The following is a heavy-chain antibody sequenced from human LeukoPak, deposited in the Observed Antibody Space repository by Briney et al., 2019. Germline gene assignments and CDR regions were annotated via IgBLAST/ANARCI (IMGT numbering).Heavy chain of an antibody. D-gene: IGHD3-16*01. V-gene: IGHV4-39*01. Sequence: GSLRLSCAVSGLTFSSSWMDWIRQPPGKGLEWIGSIYYSGSTYYNPSLKSRVTISVDTSKNQFSLKLSSVTAADTAVYYCARHYGPWGQGTLVTVSS. CDR2: IYYSGST. CDR3: ARHYGP. CDR1: GLTFSSSW. J-gene: IGHJ5*02.